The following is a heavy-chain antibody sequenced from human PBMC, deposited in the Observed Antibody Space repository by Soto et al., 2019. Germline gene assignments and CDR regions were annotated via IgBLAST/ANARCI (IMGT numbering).Heavy chain of an antibody. J-gene: IGHJ2*01. D-gene: IGHD3-3*01. CDR3: ARDRRDQTIFGMVGYFDL. V-gene: IGHV1-69*06. CDR2: IVPIFGTK. Sequence: QVQLVQCGAEVKKPGSSVKVSCKPSGGSFSSHAVSWVRQAPGQGLEWVGGIVPIFGTKNYAEKFQGRVTITADKSTSTVYMDLSSLKSEDTAVYFCARDRRDQTIFGMVGYFDLWGRGTLVSVSS. CDR1: GGSFSSHA.